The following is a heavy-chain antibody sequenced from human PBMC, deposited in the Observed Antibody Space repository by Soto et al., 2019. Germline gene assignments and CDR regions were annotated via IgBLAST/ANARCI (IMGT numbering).Heavy chain of an antibody. CDR2: IPYDGHNR. CDR1: GVTFSSYG. V-gene: IGHV3-30*03. CDR3: ARDGLEQLVLGSYYGMDV. J-gene: IGHJ6*02. Sequence: PGGSLRLSCAASGVTFSSYGMHWVRQAPGKGLEWVAVIPYDGHNRYYADSVKGRFTISRDNSKKTLYLQMSSLRAEDTAVYYCARDGLEQLVLGSYYGMDVWGQGTTVTVSS. D-gene: IGHD6-6*01.